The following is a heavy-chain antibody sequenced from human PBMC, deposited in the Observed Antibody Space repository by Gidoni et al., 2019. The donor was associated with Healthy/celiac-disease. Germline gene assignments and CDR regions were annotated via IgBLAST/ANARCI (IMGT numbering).Heavy chain of an antibody. Sequence: EVQLLESGGGLVQPGGSLRLSCAASGFPLRGLAMSWVRQAPGKGLEWVSIISDSGDTTYYAESVKGRFTISRDNPKNTLYLQMNSLRAEDTAVYYCAKDALRNSGWYYFDFWGQGTLVTVSS. D-gene: IGHD6-19*01. V-gene: IGHV3-23*01. CDR1: GFPLRGLA. CDR2: ISDSGDTT. CDR3: AKDALRNSGWYYFDF. J-gene: IGHJ4*02.